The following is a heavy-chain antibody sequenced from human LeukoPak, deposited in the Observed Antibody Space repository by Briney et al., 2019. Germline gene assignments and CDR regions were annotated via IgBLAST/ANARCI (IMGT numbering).Heavy chain of an antibody. D-gene: IGHD5-12*01. CDR3: AKGSGYDWGPFDY. CDR1: GFTFDDYA. CDR2: ISWNGGNI. Sequence: GRSLRLSCAASGFTFDDYAMHWVRQAPGKGLEWVSGISWNGGNIGYADSVKGRFTISRDNAKNSLYLQMNSLRAEDTALYYCAKGSGYDWGPFDYWGQGTLVTVSS. V-gene: IGHV3-9*01. J-gene: IGHJ4*02.